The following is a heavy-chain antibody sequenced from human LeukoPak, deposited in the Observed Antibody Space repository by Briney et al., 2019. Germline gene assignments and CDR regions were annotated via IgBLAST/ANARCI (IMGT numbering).Heavy chain of an antibody. CDR3: ARERYYGSGLAFDY. CDR2: IFDSGST. D-gene: IGHD3-10*01. J-gene: IGHJ4*02. CDR1: GGSFSRYY. Sequence: PSETLSLTCSVSGGSFSRYYWTWIRQPPWKGLDYIGYIFDSGSTNYNPSLDSRVTISVDPSKNQFSLKVTSVTAADTAVYYCARERYYGSGLAFDYWGQGTLVTVSS. V-gene: IGHV4-59*12.